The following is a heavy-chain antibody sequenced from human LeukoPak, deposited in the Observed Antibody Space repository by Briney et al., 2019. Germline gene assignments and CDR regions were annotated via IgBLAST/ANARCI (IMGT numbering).Heavy chain of an antibody. D-gene: IGHD1-26*01. J-gene: IGHJ4*02. V-gene: IGHV3-23*01. CDR3: ARGSGTHFVHDF. CDR2: ISGSGDST. Sequence: GGSLRLSCAASGFTFSTYIMNWVRQAPGKGLEWVSAISGSGDSTYYADSVKGRFTISRDNSKNTLYLQVNSLRAEDTAVYYCARGSGTHFVHDFWGQGTLVTVSS. CDR1: GFTFSTYI.